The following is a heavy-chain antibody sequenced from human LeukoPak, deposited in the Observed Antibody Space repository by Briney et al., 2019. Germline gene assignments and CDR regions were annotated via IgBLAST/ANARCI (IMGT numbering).Heavy chain of an antibody. J-gene: IGHJ3*02. CDR2: ISSSGSTI. CDR1: GFTFSSYW. D-gene: IGHD2-15*01. V-gene: IGHV3-48*04. CDR3: ARDREVEVPDAFDI. Sequence: GGSLRLSCAASGFTFSSYWMNWVRQAPGKGLEWVSYISSSGSTIYYADSVKGRFTISRDNAKNSLYLQMNSLRAEDTAVYYCARDREVEVPDAFDIWGQGTMVTVSS.